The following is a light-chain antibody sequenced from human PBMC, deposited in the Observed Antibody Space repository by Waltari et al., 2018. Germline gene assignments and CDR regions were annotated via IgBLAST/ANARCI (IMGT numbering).Light chain of an antibody. CDR2: GAS. J-gene: IGKJ3*01. Sequence: EIVLTQSPGTLSLSPGERATLSCRASQSVSSSYFAWYQQKPGQAARLRSYGASSRDTGIPDRFSGSGSVTDLTLTISRLEPEDFAVYYCQQYGSSLFTFGPGTKVDIK. CDR1: QSVSSSY. V-gene: IGKV3-20*01. CDR3: QQYGSSLFT.